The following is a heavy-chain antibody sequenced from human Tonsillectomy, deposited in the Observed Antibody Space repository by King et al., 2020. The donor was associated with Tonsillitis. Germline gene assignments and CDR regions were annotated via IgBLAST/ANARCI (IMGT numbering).Heavy chain of an antibody. Sequence: VQLVESGGGLVQPGGSLRLSCAASGFIFNTYAMSWVRQAPGKGLEWVSGISGSGYTTYYTDSVKGRFTISRDISKNTLYLQMNSLRAEDTAVYYCAKDGNRVATSYFDSWGQGTLVTVSS. D-gene: IGHD1/OR15-1a*01. J-gene: IGHJ4*02. CDR3: AKDGNRVATSYFDS. CDR2: ISGSGYTT. V-gene: IGHV3-23*04. CDR1: GFIFNTYA.